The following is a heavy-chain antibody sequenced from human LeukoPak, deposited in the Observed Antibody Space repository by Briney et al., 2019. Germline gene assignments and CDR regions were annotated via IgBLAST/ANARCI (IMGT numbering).Heavy chain of an antibody. V-gene: IGHV3-23*01. CDR3: VIRRGYYYDSSGPN. CDR1: GFTFSSYG. D-gene: IGHD3-22*01. J-gene: IGHJ4*02. Sequence: GGSLRLSCAASGFTFSSYGMSWVRQAPGKGLEWVSAISGSGGSTYYADSVKGRFTISRDNSKNTLYLQMNSLRAEDAAVYYCVIRRGYYYDSSGPNWGQGTLVTVSS. CDR2: ISGSGGST.